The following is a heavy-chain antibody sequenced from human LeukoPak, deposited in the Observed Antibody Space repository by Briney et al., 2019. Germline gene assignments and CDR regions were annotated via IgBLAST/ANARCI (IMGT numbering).Heavy chain of an antibody. D-gene: IGHD3-10*01. CDR1: GGSISSGGYY. J-gene: IGHJ4*02. CDR2: FFQSGTT. CDR3: ARAYYYGSGSYGLDY. V-gene: IGHV4-30-2*01. Sequence: SETLSLTCIVSGGSISSGGYYWSWIRQPPGKGLEWIGYFFQSGTTYYNPSLQSRVTISIDRSKNQFSLKLTSVTAADTAVYYCARAYYYGSGSYGLDYWGQGTLVTVSS.